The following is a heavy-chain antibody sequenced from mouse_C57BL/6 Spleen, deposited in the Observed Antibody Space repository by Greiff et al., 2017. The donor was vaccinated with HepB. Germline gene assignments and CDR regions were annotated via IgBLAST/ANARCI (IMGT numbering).Heavy chain of an antibody. D-gene: IGHD2-1*01. CDR3: ARNPPIYYGNPYAMDY. CDR2: IWSGGST. J-gene: IGHJ4*01. CDR1: GFSLTSYG. V-gene: IGHV2-2*01. Sequence: VKLVESGPGLVQPSQSLSITCTVSGFSLTSYGVHWVRQSPGKGLEWLGVIWSGGSTDYNAAFISRLSISKDNSKSQVFFKMNSLQADDTAIYYCARNPPIYYGNPYAMDYWGQGTSVTVSS.